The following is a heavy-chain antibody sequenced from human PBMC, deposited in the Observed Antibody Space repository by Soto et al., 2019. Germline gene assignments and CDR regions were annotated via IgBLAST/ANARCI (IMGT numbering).Heavy chain of an antibody. V-gene: IGHV3-64D*08. D-gene: IGHD6-6*01. CDR1: GFTFSSYA. Sequence: PGGSLRLSCAASGFTFSSYAMGWVRQAPGKGLEWVSAISSNGGSTYYADSVKGRFTISRDNSKNTLYLQMSSLRAEDTAVYYCVKDLAARPDGAFDIWGQGTMVTVSS. CDR3: VKDLAARPDGAFDI. J-gene: IGHJ3*02. CDR2: ISSNGGST.